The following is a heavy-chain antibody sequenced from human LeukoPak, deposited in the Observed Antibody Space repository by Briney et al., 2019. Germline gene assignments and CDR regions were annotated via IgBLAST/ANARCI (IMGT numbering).Heavy chain of an antibody. V-gene: IGHV1-69*05. Sequence: SVKVSCKASGGTFSSYAISWVRQAPGQGLEWMGGIIPIFGTANYAQKFQGRVTITTDESTSTAYMELSSLRSEDTAVYYCARKNIAARRPKDDYYYYMDVWGKGTTVTVSS. J-gene: IGHJ6*03. CDR2: IIPIFGTA. CDR3: ARKNIAARRPKDDYYYYMDV. CDR1: GGTFSSYA. D-gene: IGHD6-6*01.